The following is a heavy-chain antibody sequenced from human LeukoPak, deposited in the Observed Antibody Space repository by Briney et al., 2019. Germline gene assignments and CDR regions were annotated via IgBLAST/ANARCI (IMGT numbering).Heavy chain of an antibody. Sequence: GGSLRLSCAASGFTFSSYAMHWVRQAPGKGLEYVSAISSNGGSTYYANSVKGRFTISRDNSKNTLYLQMGSLRAEDMAVYYCARSLNSSSWYPYYYYGMDVWGKGTTVTVSS. V-gene: IGHV3-64*01. CDR2: ISSNGGST. D-gene: IGHD6-13*01. J-gene: IGHJ6*04. CDR3: ARSLNSSSWYPYYYYGMDV. CDR1: GFTFSSYA.